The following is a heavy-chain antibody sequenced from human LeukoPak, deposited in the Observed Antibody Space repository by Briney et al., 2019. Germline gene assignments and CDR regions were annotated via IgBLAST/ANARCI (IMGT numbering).Heavy chain of an antibody. CDR1: GFTFSSYA. Sequence: GGSLRLSCAASGFTFSSYAMSWVRQAPGKGLEWVSAISGSGGSTYYADSVKGRFTISRDNSKNTLYLQMNSLRAEDTAVYYCAKEGLRLGELSFVSSRGGFVDIWGQGTMVTVSS. CDR2: ISGSGGST. J-gene: IGHJ3*02. CDR3: AKEGLRLGELSFVSSRGGFVDI. V-gene: IGHV3-23*01. D-gene: IGHD3-16*02.